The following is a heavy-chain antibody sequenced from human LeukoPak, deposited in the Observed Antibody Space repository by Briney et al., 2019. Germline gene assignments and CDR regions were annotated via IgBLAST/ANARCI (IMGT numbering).Heavy chain of an antibody. CDR2: IHSDGSST. J-gene: IGHJ4*02. V-gene: IGHV3-74*01. Sequence: GGLRLSCPAAEVTFSNYGMHWVRQAPWKGLVWVSRIHSDGSSTVYADSVKGRFTISRDNAKNTLYLQMNSLRAEDTAVYYCARDRAGPDYWGQGTLVTVSS. D-gene: IGHD6-19*01. CDR1: EVTFSNYG. CDR3: ARDRAGPDY.